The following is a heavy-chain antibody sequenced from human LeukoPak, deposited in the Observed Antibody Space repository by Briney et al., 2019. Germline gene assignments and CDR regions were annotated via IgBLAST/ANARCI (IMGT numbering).Heavy chain of an antibody. D-gene: IGHD3-10*01. Sequence: GGSLRLSCAASGFTFTNYAMIWVRQAPGRGLEWVSAIRSGGDGTLYADSVKGRFTISRDNSKNTLYLQMNSLRAEDTAVYYCAKDRARYYYGSGSYDYWGQGTLVTVSS. CDR1: GFTFTNYA. J-gene: IGHJ4*02. CDR3: AKDRARYYYGSGSYDY. CDR2: IRSGGDGT. V-gene: IGHV3-23*01.